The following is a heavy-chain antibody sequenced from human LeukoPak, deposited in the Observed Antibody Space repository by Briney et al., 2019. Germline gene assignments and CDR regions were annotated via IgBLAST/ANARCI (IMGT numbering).Heavy chain of an antibody. CDR2: ISGSGGST. CDR1: GFTFDDYA. CDR3: AKDADDFYYYYMDV. V-gene: IGHV3-23*01. Sequence: GGSLRLSCAASGFTFDDYAMHWVRQAPGKGLEWVSAISGSGGSTYYADSVKGRFTISRDNSKNTLYLQMNSLRAEDTAVYYCAKDADDFYYYYMDVWGKGTTVTVSS. J-gene: IGHJ6*03. D-gene: IGHD3-3*01.